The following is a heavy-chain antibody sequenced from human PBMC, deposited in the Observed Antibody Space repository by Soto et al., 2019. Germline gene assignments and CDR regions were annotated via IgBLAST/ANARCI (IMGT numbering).Heavy chain of an antibody. D-gene: IGHD3-16*02. CDR1: GGSISSSSYY. CDR2: IYYSGST. CDR3: ASSYYVWGSYRNFDY. Sequence: SETLSLTCTVSGGSISSSSYYWGWIRQPPGKGLEWIGSIYYSGSTYYNPSLKSRVTISVDTSKNQFSLKLSSVTAADTAVYYCASSYYVWGSYRNFDYWGQGTLVTVSS. V-gene: IGHV4-39*01. J-gene: IGHJ4*02.